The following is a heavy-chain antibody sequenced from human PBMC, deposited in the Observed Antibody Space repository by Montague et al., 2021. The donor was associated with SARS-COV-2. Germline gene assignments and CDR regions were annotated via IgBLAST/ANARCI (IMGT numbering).Heavy chain of an antibody. CDR3: ARDLGNLYDVCSTSYGMDV. Sequence: TLSLTCTVSGGSISSGGYYWSWIRQHPGKGLEWIGYIYYSGSTYYNPSLKSRVTISVDTSKNQFSLKLSSVTAADTAVYYCARDLGNLYDVCSTSYGMDVWGQGTMVTVSS. V-gene: IGHV4-31*03. J-gene: IGHJ6*02. D-gene: IGHD3-3*01. CDR2: IYYSGST. CDR1: GGSISSGGYY.